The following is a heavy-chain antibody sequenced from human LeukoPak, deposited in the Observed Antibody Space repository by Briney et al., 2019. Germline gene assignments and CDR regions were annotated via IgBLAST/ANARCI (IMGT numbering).Heavy chain of an antibody. Sequence: SLRLSCAASGFTFDDYAMHWVRQAPGKGLEWVSGISWNSGSIGYADSVKGRFTISRDNAKNSLYLQMNSLRAEDTALYYCAKDISSSIVVVPAAFDPWGQGTLVTVSS. CDR3: AKDISSSIVVVPAAFDP. D-gene: IGHD2-2*01. V-gene: IGHV3-9*01. CDR1: GFTFDDYA. J-gene: IGHJ5*02. CDR2: ISWNSGSI.